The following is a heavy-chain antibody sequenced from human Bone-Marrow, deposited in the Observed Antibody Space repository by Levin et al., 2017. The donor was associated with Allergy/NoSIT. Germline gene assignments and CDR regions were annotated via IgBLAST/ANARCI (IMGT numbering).Heavy chain of an antibody. V-gene: IGHV1-2*06. D-gene: IGHD2/OR15-2a*01. CDR2: INTKSGDT. CDR1: GYTFTGYY. J-gene: IGHJ5*01. Sequence: GASVKVSCKASGYTFTGYYIQWMRQAPGQGLEWLGRINTKSGDTNYAQKFQGRVTLTRDTSISTAYMKISSLRPNDTAVYYCARDSTVVLLSGVGYKWFDFWGQGTLVTVSS. CDR3: ARDSTVVLLSGVGYKWFDF.